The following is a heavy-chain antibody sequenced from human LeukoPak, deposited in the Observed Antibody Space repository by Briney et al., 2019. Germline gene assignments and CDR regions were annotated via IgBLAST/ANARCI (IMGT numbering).Heavy chain of an antibody. Sequence: SGTLSLTCAVYGGSFSDYYWSWIRQPPGKGLEWIGEINHSGSTNYNPSLKSRVTISVDTSKNQFSLKLRSVTAADTAVYYCARGPVVAYVSGGYYYFDYWGHGTLVTVSS. CDR2: INHSGST. CDR1: GGSFSDYY. CDR3: ARGPVVAYVSGGYYYFDY. J-gene: IGHJ4*01. V-gene: IGHV4-34*01. D-gene: IGHD3-22*01.